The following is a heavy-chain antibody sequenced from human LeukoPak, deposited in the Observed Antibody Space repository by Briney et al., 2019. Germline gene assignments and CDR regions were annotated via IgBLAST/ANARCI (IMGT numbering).Heavy chain of an antibody. D-gene: IGHD3-16*01. V-gene: IGHV1-58*01. Sequence: SVKVSCKTSGFTFSNSAVQWVRQARGQRLEWIGWIVVGSSNTDYTQKFQERVTITRDMSTGTAYMELTSLTSEDTAVYYCAARPGGYASFDIWGQGTMVTVSS. CDR1: GFTFSNSA. J-gene: IGHJ3*02. CDR3: AARPGGYASFDI. CDR2: IVVGSSNT.